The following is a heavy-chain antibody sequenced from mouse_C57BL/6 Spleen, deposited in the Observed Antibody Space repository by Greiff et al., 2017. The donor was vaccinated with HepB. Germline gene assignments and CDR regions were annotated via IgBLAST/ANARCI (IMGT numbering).Heavy chain of an antibody. CDR3: AREGVITTDPFDY. CDR2: IYPGDGDT. Sequence: VQLQQSGPELVKPGASVKISCKASGYAFSSSWMNWVKQRPGKGLEWIGRIYPGDGDTNYNGKFKGKATLTADKSSRTAYMQLSSLSSEDSAVYFGAREGVITTDPFDYWGQGTTLTVSS. CDR1: GYAFSSSW. J-gene: IGHJ2*01. V-gene: IGHV1-82*01. D-gene: IGHD1-1*01.